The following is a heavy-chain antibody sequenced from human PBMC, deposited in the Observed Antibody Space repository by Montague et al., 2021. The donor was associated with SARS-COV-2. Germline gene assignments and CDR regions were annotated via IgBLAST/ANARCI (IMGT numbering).Heavy chain of an antibody. CDR1: GDSDSSNSAA. CDR3: ARGADRYYFYGMDV. Sequence: CAISGDSDSSNSAACRWVRQSPERRLHWLGMTYYRSKWNNEYAVSVNSRITINPDTSKNQFSLQVNSVTPEDTAVYYCARGADRYYFYGMDVWGQGTTVTVS. D-gene: IGHD6-19*01. J-gene: IGHJ6*02. CDR2: TYYRSKWNN. V-gene: IGHV6-1*01.